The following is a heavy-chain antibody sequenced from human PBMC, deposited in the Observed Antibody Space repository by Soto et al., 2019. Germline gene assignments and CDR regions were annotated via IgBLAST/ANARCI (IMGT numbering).Heavy chain of an antibody. D-gene: IGHD6-19*01. V-gene: IGHV4-38-2*02. Sequence: SETLSLTCAVSGYSISSGYYWGWIRQPPGKGLEWIGSIYHSGSTYYNPSLKSRVTISVDTSKNQFSLKLSSVTAADTAVYYCARERGQWLAHFDYWGQGTLVTVS. CDR3: ARERGQWLAHFDY. CDR1: GYSISSGYY. CDR2: IYHSGST. J-gene: IGHJ4*02.